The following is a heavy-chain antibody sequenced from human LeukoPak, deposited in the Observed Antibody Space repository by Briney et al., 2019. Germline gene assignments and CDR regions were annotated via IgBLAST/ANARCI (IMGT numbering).Heavy chain of an antibody. CDR3: ARYWPVAGTEYYFDY. D-gene: IGHD6-19*01. Sequence: GASVKVSCKASGGTFSSYAIRWVRQAPGQGLEWMGGIILIFGIPNYAQKLQGRVTITADKSTSTAYMELSSLRSEDTAVYYCARYWPVAGTEYYFDYWGQGTLVTVSS. V-gene: IGHV1-69*10. CDR2: IILIFGIP. CDR1: GGTFSSYA. J-gene: IGHJ4*02.